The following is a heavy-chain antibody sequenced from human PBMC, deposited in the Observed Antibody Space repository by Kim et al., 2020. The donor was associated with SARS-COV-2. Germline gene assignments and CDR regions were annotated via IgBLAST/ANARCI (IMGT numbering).Heavy chain of an antibody. CDR2: ISWNSGSI. D-gene: IGHD3-10*01. CDR3: AKEPYPEYYGSGSYSDDWFDP. J-gene: IGHJ5*02. CDR1: GFTFDDYA. Sequence: GGSLRLSCAASGFTFDDYAMHWVRQAPGKGLEWVSGISWNSGSIGYADSVKGRFTISRDNAKNSLYLQMNSLRAEDTALYYCAKEPYPEYYGSGSYSDDWFDPLGQGTLVTVSS. V-gene: IGHV3-9*01.